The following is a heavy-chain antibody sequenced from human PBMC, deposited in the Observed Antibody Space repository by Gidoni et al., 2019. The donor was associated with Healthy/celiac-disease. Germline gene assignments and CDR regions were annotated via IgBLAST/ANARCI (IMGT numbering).Heavy chain of an antibody. CDR3: ARVKGSSSWYYYYGMDV. CDR2: ISYDGSNK. Sequence: QVQLVESGGGVVKPGRSLRLSCAASGFTFSSYAMHWVRPAPGKGLEWVAVISYDGSNKYYADSVKGRFTISRDNSKNTLYLQMNSLRAEDTAVYYCARVKGSSSWYYYYGMDVWGQGTTVTVSS. V-gene: IGHV3-30*04. D-gene: IGHD6-6*01. CDR1: GFTFSSYA. J-gene: IGHJ6*02.